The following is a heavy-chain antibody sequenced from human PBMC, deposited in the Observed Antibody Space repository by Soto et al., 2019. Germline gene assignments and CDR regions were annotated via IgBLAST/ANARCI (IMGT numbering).Heavy chain of an antibody. CDR1: GGSFSGYY. J-gene: IGHJ6*03. Sequence: SETLSLTCAVYGGSFSGYYWSWIRQPPGKGLEWIGEINHSGSTNYNPSLKSRVTISVDTSKNQFSLKLSSVTAADTAVYYCARGYYGSGSYYNRRGAGARYYYYMDVWGKGTTVTVSS. D-gene: IGHD3-10*01. V-gene: IGHV4-34*01. CDR2: INHSGST. CDR3: ARGYYGSGSYYNRRGAGARYYYYMDV.